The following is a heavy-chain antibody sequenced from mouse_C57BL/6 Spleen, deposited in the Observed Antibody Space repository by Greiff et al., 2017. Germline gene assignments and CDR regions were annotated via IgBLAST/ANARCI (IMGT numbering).Heavy chain of an antibody. J-gene: IGHJ3*01. V-gene: IGHV1-15*01. Sequence: VKLVESGAELVRPGASVTLSCKASGYTFTDYEMHWVKQTPVHGLEWIGAIDPETGGTAYNQKFKGKAILTADKSSSTAYMELRSLTSEDSAVYYCTRYDGYYTWFAYWGQGTLVTVSA. CDR2: IDPETGGT. CDR1: GYTFTDYE. CDR3: TRYDGYYTWFAY. D-gene: IGHD2-3*01.